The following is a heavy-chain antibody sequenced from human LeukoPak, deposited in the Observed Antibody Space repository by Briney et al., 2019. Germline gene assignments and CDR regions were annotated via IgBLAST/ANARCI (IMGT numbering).Heavy chain of an antibody. J-gene: IGHJ4*02. CDR3: ARGVRIAVAGNIDY. V-gene: IGHV3-30*04. Sequence: GRSLRLSCAASGFTFSSYAMHWVRQAPGKGLEWEAAISYDGSNKNYADSVKGRFTISRDNSKNTLYLQMNSLRAEDTAVYYCARGVRIAVAGNIDYWGEGTLVTVSS. CDR1: GFTFSSYA. CDR2: ISYDGSNK. D-gene: IGHD6-19*01.